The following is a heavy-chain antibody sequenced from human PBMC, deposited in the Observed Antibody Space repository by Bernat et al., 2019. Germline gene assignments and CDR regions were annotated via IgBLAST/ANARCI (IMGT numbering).Heavy chain of an antibody. CDR3: AKGLGGNGDFYYYMDV. V-gene: IGHV3-23*04. J-gene: IGHJ6*03. CDR2: SGGRGGST. D-gene: IGHD3-10*01. CDR1: GFAFSSYE. Sequence: EVQLVESGGDLVQPGGSLRLSCAGSGFAFSSYEMNWVRQAPGKGLEWVSYIGSGGRGGSTYYTDSVKGRFTISRYNSKNTLYLQLNSLRAEDTAVYYCAKGLGGNGDFYYYMDVWGKGTTVTVSS.